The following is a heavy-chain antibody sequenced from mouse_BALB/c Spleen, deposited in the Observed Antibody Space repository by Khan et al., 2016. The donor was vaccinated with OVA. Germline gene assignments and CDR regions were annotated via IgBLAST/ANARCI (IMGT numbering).Heavy chain of an antibody. V-gene: IGHV1-20*01. CDR3: AMDYGFFAH. J-gene: IGHJ3*01. CDR2: MNPNTGNT. D-gene: IGHD1-2*01. CDR1: GYSFTAYY. Sequence: EVQLKESGPDLVKPGASVKMSCKASGYSFTAYYINWVKLSQGQSLESIGRMNPNTGNTHYNQKFKDKALLIVDKSSSKAYMELRSLTSEDSAVYYCAMDYGFFAHWGQGTLVTVSA.